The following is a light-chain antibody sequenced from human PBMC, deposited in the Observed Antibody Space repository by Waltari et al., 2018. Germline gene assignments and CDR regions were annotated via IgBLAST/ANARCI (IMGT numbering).Light chain of an antibody. CDR3: CSYAGSSSLV. Sequence: QSALTQPRPVSGSPGQSVTISCSGTSNDVGGYNYVSWYQQHPGKAPKLIIYDVSKRPSGVPDRFSGSKSGNTASLTISGLQSEDEADYFCCSYAGSSSLVFGGGSSLTVL. V-gene: IGLV2-11*01. J-gene: IGLJ3*02. CDR1: SNDVGGYNY. CDR2: DVS.